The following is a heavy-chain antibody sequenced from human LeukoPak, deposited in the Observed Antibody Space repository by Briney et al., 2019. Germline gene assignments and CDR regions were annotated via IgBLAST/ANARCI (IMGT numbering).Heavy chain of an antibody. Sequence: GGSLRLSCAASGFTFSRYWMHWVRQAPGKGLVWVSHISSDGSITSYADSVKGRFTISRDNAKNTLYLQMHSLRAEDTAVYYCANNGRDNFDYWGQGTLVTVSS. V-gene: IGHV3-74*01. CDR1: GFTFSRYW. J-gene: IGHJ4*02. CDR3: ANNGRDNFDY. D-gene: IGHD1-1*01. CDR2: ISSDGSIT.